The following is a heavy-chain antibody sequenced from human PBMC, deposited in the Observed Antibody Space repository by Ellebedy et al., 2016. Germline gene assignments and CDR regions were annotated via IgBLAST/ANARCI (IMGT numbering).Heavy chain of an antibody. CDR3: AKDRIPSGSYLGVFDY. V-gene: IGHV3-9*01. CDR1: GFTFDDYA. Sequence: GGSLRLSXAASGFTFDDYAMHWVRQAPGKGLEWVSGISWNSGSIGYADSVKGRFTISRDNAKNSLYLQMNSLRAEDTALYYCAKDRIPSGSYLGVFDYWGQGTLVTVSS. D-gene: IGHD1-26*01. CDR2: ISWNSGSI. J-gene: IGHJ4*02.